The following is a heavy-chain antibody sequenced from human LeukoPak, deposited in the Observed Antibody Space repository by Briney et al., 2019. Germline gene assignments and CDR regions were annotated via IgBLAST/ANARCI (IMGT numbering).Heavy chain of an antibody. CDR2: IYPVDSKT. Sequence: GESLKISCKGSGYNFTTYWIGWVRQMPGKGLEWMGIIYPVDSKTRYSPSFQGQVTISADKSISTAYPQWSSLKASDTAMYYCARHGGYSRVSWFDPWGQGTLVTVSS. V-gene: IGHV5-51*01. CDR1: GYNFTTYW. CDR3: ARHGGYSRVSWFDP. J-gene: IGHJ5*02. D-gene: IGHD1-26*01.